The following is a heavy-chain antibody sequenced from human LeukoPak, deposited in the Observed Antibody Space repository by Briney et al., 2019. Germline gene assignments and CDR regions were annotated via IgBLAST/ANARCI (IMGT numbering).Heavy chain of an antibody. CDR1: GYSFTSYD. J-gene: IGHJ4*02. V-gene: IGHV1-8*01. D-gene: IGHD3-9*01. Sequence: GASVKVSCKASGYSFTSYDINWVRQATGQGLEWMGRMNPNSGNTGYAQKFQGRVTMTRNTSISTAYMELSSLRSEDTAVYYCALTSYDILNGYYPIDYWGQGTLVTISS. CDR2: MNPNSGNT. CDR3: ALTSYDILNGYYPIDY.